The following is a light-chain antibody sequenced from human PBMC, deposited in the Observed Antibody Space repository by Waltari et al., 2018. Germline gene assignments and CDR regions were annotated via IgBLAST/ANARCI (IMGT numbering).Light chain of an antibody. V-gene: IGLV3-19*01. CDR3: HSRDTSSTRF. J-gene: IGLJ2*01. Sequence: SFELTQDPPVSVALGHTVRITCQGDSLRRYSPSWYQQRPGQATILVLYGQNNRPSGIPDRFSGSNSGNTASLIITGAQAEDEADYYCHSRDTSSTRFFGGGTRLTV. CDR2: GQN. CDR1: SLRRYS.